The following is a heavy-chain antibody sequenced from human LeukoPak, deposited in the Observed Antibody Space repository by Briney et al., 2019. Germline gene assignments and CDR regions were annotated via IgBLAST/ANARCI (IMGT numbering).Heavy chain of an antibody. J-gene: IGHJ5*02. CDR1: GYTFTGYY. Sequence: GSVTVSCKASGYTFTGYYMHWVRQAPGQGLEWMGWINPNSGGKNYAQKFQGRVTMTRDTSISTAYMELSRLRSDDTAVYYCARESGGVVVVPRGRFDPWGQGTLVTVSP. CDR2: INPNSGGK. V-gene: IGHV1-2*02. CDR3: ARESGGVVVVPRGRFDP. D-gene: IGHD2-2*01.